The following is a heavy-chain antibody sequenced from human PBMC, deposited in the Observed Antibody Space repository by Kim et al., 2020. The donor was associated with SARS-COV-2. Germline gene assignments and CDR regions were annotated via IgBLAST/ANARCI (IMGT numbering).Heavy chain of an antibody. CDR2: IWYDGTNK. J-gene: IGHJ4*02. CDR1: GFTFSNYG. D-gene: IGHD3-10*01. CDR3: ARIPYYFASGSYFRLDY. Sequence: GGSLRLSCAASGFTFSNYGMHWVRQAPGKGLEWVASIWYDGTNKDHADSVKGRFTISRDNSKNTLYLQMNGLTAEDTAVYYCARIPYYFASGSYFRLDYWGQGTLVTVSS. V-gene: IGHV3-33*01.